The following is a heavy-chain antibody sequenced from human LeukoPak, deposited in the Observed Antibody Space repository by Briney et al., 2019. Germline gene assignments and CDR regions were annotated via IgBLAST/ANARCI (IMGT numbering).Heavy chain of an antibody. V-gene: IGHV3-48*02. D-gene: IGHD4-23*01. CDR3: ARGGDGGLGSDY. J-gene: IGHJ4*02. CDR1: GFTFSSYS. CDR2: ISRSSSTI. Sequence: GGSLRLSCAASGFTFSSYSMNWVRQAPGKGLEWVSYISRSSSTIYYADSVKGRFTISGDNAKNSLYLQMNSLRDEDTAVYYCARGGDGGLGSDYWGQGTLVTV.